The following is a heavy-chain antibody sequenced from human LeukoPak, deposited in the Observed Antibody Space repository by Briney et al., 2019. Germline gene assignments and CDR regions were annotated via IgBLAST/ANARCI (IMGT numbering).Heavy chain of an antibody. CDR1: GYTFTGYY. Sequence: ASVKVSCKASGYTFTGYYIHWVRQAPGQGLEWMGWINPNSGGTNYAQKFQGRVTMTRDTSISTAYMELSRLRSDDTAVYYCARRKIAGTAFDPWGQGTLVTVSS. J-gene: IGHJ5*02. CDR2: INPNSGGT. V-gene: IGHV1-2*02. D-gene: IGHD1-1*01. CDR3: ARRKIAGTAFDP.